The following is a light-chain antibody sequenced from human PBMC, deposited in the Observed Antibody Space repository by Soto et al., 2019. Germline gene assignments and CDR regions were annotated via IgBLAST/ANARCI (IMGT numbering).Light chain of an antibody. CDR2: KAS. V-gene: IGKV1-5*03. Sequence: IHMTQSPSTLSASVGDRVTITCRASQSISSWLAWYQQKPGKAPKFLIYKASNLEVGVPSRFSGSGSGTEFTLTISSLQPDDFATYYCQQYNSYSLTFGGGTKVDIK. CDR1: QSISSW. J-gene: IGKJ4*01. CDR3: QQYNSYSLT.